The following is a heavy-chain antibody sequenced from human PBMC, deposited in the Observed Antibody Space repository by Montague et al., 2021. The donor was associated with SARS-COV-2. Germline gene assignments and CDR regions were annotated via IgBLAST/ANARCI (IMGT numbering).Heavy chain of an antibody. J-gene: IGHJ4*02. CDR2: IFYKGNT. V-gene: IGHV4-59*11. CDR1: GGSLNKHY. CDR3: ARSISSSGARDN. Sequence: SETLSLTCTVSGGSLNKHYWSWIRKAPGKELEWLGNIFYKGNTNYNVFLLSRVSVSLDTPQNQFSLRLTSLTAADTAVYYCARSISSSGARDNWGQGILVTVS. D-gene: IGHD3-22*01.